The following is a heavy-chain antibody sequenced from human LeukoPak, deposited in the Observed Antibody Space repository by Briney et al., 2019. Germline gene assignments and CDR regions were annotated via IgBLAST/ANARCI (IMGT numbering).Heavy chain of an antibody. V-gene: IGHV1-18*01. D-gene: IGHD6-19*01. CDR1: GYTFTSYG. Sequence: ASVKVSCKASGYTFTSYGISWVRQAPGQGLEWMGWISAYNGNTNYAQKLQGRVTMTTDTSTSTAYMELRSLRSDDTAVYYCARDSYSSGWYQDNWFDPWGQGTLVTVSS. J-gene: IGHJ5*02. CDR2: ISAYNGNT. CDR3: ARDSYSSGWYQDNWFDP.